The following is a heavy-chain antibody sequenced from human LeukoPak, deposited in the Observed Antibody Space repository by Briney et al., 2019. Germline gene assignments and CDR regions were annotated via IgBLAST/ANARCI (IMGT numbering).Heavy chain of an antibody. Sequence: SETLSLTCTVSGGSISSRSYYWDWIRQPPGKGLEWIGTIYYSGSTYYNPSLKSRVTISVDTSKNQFSLKLSSVTAADTAVYYCARHGMQSGYDSYYYYYYMDVWGKGTTVSVSS. CDR2: IYYSGST. CDR1: GGSISSRSYY. CDR3: ARHGMQSGYDSYYYYYYMDV. D-gene: IGHD5-12*01. J-gene: IGHJ6*03. V-gene: IGHV4-39*01.